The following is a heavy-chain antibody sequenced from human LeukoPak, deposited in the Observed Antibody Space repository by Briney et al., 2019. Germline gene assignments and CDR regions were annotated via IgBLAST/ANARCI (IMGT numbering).Heavy chain of an antibody. CDR3: ASASGAVAYDAFDI. CDR2: IYHSGST. V-gene: IGHV4-30-2*01. Sequence: SQTLSLTCAVSGGSISSGGYSWSWIRQPPGKGLEWIGYIYHSGSTYYNPSLKSRVTISVDRSKNQFSLKLSSVTAADTAVYYCASASGAVAYDAFDIWGQGTMVTVSS. J-gene: IGHJ3*02. CDR1: GGSISSGGYS. D-gene: IGHD6-19*01.